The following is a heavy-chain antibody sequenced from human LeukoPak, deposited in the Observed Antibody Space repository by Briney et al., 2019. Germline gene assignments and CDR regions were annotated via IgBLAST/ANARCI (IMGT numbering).Heavy chain of an antibody. V-gene: IGHV1-3*01. CDR3: ARGIWSRRDIAYYLDY. Sequence: SSVKTSCKGSGYTFSDYAIHWLRPAPGQRLAWMGWINAGNGNTKYSQKFQGRVTITRDTSASTVYMELSSLRSEDTAVYYRARGIWSRRDIAYYLDYWGQGTLVTVSS. CDR2: INAGNGNT. J-gene: IGHJ4*02. D-gene: IGHD2-15*01. CDR1: GYTFSDYA.